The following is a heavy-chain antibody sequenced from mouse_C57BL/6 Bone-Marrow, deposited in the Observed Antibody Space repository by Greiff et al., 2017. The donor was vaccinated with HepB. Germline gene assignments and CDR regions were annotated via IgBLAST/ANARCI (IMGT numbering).Heavy chain of an antibody. CDR3: ARGLSDYVDY. CDR2: ISYSGST. CDR1: GYSITSGYD. Sequence: VQLKESGPGMVKPSQSLSLTCTVTGYSITSGYDWHWIRHFPGNKLEWMGYISYSGSTNYNPSLKSRISITHDTSKNHFFLKLNSVTTEDTATYYCARGLSDYVDYWGQGTTLTVSS. V-gene: IGHV3-1*01. J-gene: IGHJ2*01. D-gene: IGHD3-1*01.